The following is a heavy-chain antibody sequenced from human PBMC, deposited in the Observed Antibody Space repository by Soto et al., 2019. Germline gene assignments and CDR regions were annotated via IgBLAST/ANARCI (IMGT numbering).Heavy chain of an antibody. Sequence: ASVKVSCKASGGTSTSYAISWVRQAPGHGLEWMGGIIPVFGTVTYAQKFQGRVTITADESTSTSHMELNSLRSEDTAVYYCARDSLPDYGLDVWGQGTTVTVSS. CDR3: ARDSLPDYGLDV. J-gene: IGHJ6*02. V-gene: IGHV1-69*13. CDR2: IIPVFGTV. CDR1: GGTSTSYA.